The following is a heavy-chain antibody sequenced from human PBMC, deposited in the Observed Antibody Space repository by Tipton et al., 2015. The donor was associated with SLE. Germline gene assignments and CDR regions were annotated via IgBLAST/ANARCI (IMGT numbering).Heavy chain of an antibody. CDR3: ARQPGHCDSSNCFGNYVMDV. V-gene: IGHV4-39*01. Sequence: TLSLTCTVSGFSISSSSYTWGWIRQPPGKGLEWIGTIHYSGTTYYNPSLRSRVTISVDTSKNQFSLKLSSVTAADTAAYYCARQPGHCDSSNCFGNYVMDVWGQGTTVTVSS. J-gene: IGHJ6*02. CDR1: GFSISSSSYT. CDR2: IHYSGTT. D-gene: IGHD2-2*01.